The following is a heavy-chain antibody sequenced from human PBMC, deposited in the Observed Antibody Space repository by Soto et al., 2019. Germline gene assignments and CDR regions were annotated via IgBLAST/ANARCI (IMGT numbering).Heavy chain of an antibody. V-gene: IGHV1-46*01. J-gene: IGHJ6*02. CDR1: GYTFTSYY. CDR3: ARAVTMVRGGLGYYYYGMDV. CDR2: INPSGGST. Sequence: ASVKVSCKASGYTFTSYYMHWVRQAPGQGLEWMGIINPSGGSTSYAQKFQGRVTMTRDTSTSTVYMELSSLRSEDTAVYYCARAVTMVRGGLGYYYYGMDVWGQGTTVTVSS. D-gene: IGHD3-10*01.